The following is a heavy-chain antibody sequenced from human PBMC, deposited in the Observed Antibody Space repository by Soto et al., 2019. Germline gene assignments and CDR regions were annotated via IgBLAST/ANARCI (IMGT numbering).Heavy chain of an antibody. Sequence: GGSLRLSCAASGFTFSSYAMSWVRQAPGKGLEWVSAISGSGGSTYYADSVKGRFTISRDNSKNTLYLQMNSLRAEDTAVYYCAKDAGFDWLSDPLRKKTHFDYWGQGTLVTVSS. CDR2: ISGSGGST. CDR1: GFTFSSYA. V-gene: IGHV3-23*01. J-gene: IGHJ4*02. CDR3: AKDAGFDWLSDPLRKKTHFDY. D-gene: IGHD3-9*01.